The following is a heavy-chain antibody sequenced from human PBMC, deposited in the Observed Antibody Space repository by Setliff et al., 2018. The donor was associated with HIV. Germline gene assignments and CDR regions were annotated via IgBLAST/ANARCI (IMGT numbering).Heavy chain of an antibody. V-gene: IGHV4-39*01. CDR3: ARGGGTSSPIDYHYYIDV. CDR2: IYYTGSP. J-gene: IGHJ6*03. Sequence: SETLSLTCTVSGDSISSSVYYWGWVRQPPGKGLEWIGGIYYTGSPFYNPSLKSRVTISVDTSNNQFSLKLSSVTAADTAVYYCARGGGTSSPIDYHYYIDVWGKGTTVTVSS. D-gene: IGHD6-6*01. CDR1: GDSISSSVYY.